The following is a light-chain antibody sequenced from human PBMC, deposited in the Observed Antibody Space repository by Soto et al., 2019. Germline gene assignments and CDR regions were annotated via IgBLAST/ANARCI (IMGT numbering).Light chain of an antibody. CDR3: CSYAGTFTYV. V-gene: IGLV2-11*01. CDR2: AVT. J-gene: IGLJ1*01. Sequence: QSALTQPRSVSGSPGQSVTISCTGTSSDVGGYNYVSWFQQHPGKAPKLMIYAVTERPSGVPDRFSGSKSGNTASLTISGLQAEDEAEYYCCSYAGTFTYVFGTGTKVTVL. CDR1: SSDVGGYNY.